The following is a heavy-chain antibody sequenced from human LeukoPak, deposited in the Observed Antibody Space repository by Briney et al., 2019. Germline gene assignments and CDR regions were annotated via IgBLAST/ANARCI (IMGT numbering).Heavy chain of an antibody. D-gene: IGHD1-26*01. CDR1: GYTFTGYY. Sequence: ASVKVSCKASGYTFTGYYMHWVRQAPGQGLEWMGRINPNSGGTNYAQKFQGRVTMTRDTSISTAYMELSRLRSDDTAVYYCAKWYFGYSGSYSALDVWGQGTMVTVSS. J-gene: IGHJ3*01. CDR3: AKWYFGYSGSYSALDV. V-gene: IGHV1-2*06. CDR2: INPNSGGT.